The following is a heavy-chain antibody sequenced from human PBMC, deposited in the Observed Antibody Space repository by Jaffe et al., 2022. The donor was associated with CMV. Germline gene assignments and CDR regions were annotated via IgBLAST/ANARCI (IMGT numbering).Heavy chain of an antibody. V-gene: IGHV4-4*02. CDR3: ARDLGIAVAGTARFDP. CDR2: IYHSGSA. Sequence: QVKLQESGPGLVKPSGTLSLTCAVSGGSVSSEDWWSWVRQSPGKRLEWIGEIYHSGSASYNPSLKSRVTISVDRSKSQISLNLTSVTAADTAVYYCARDLGIAVAGTARFDPWGQGTLVTVSS. J-gene: IGHJ5*02. D-gene: IGHD6-19*01. CDR1: GGSVSSEDW.